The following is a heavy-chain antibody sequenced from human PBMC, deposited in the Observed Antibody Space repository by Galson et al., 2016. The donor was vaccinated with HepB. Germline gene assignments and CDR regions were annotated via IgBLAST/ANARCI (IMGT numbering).Heavy chain of an antibody. CDR1: GGSISSSTYY. J-gene: IGHJ5*02. Sequence: ETLSLTCTVSGGSISSSTYYWGWIRQPPGKGLEWMGSIYYKGTTNYNPYLESRLTISVDTSKNLFSLKLTSVTAADTAAYYCARANLGFCTSTTCSSNWFDPWGQGTLVTVSS. CDR3: ARANLGFCTSTTCSSNWFDP. D-gene: IGHD2-2*01. V-gene: IGHV4-39*02. CDR2: IYYKGTT.